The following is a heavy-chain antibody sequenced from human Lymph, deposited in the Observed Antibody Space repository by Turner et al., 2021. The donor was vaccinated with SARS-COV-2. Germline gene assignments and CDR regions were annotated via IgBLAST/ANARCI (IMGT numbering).Heavy chain of an antibody. D-gene: IGHD6-19*01. Sequence: QVQLVQSGAEVQKPGASVKVSCKASGYAFTGFYVHWVRQAPGQGLEWMGWINPNSGGTDYAQNLQGRVTMTRDTSISTAYMELSRLSSDDTAVYYCARSLGYSSGWYGDAFDIWGLGTVVTVSS. J-gene: IGHJ3*02. CDR3: ARSLGYSSGWYGDAFDI. CDR1: GYAFTGFY. CDR2: INPNSGGT. V-gene: IGHV1-2*02.